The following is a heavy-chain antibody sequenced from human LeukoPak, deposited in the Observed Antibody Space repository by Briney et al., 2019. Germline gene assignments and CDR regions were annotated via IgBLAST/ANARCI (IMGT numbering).Heavy chain of an antibody. D-gene: IGHD5-12*01. CDR1: GFTFDDYD. V-gene: IGHV3-30*03. CDR3: ARVRGYSGYEDY. CDR2: ISYDGSNK. J-gene: IGHJ4*02. Sequence: GGSLRLSCAASGFTFDDYDMNWVRQAPGKGLEWVAVISYDGSNKYYADSVKGRFTISRDNSKNTLYLQMNSLKAEDTAVYYCARVRGYSGYEDYWGQGTLVTVSS.